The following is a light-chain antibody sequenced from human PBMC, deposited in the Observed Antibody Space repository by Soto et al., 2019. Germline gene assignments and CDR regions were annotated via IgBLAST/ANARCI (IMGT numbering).Light chain of an antibody. CDR1: QSISTW. Sequence: DIQMTQSPSTLSASVGDRVTITCRASQSISTWLAWYQQEPGKAPKLLIHKASSLQSGVPSRFSGSGSGTDFTLTISSLHPDDVATYFCQKYNRAPFTFGPGTKVDIK. CDR3: QKYNRAPFT. V-gene: IGKV1-5*03. J-gene: IGKJ3*01. CDR2: KAS.